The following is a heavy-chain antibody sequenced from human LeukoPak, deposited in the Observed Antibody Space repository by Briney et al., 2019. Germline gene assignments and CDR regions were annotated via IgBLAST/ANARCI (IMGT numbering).Heavy chain of an antibody. D-gene: IGHD2-15*01. Sequence: GGSLRLSCAASGFTFSSYGMHWVRQAPGKGLEWVAVIWYDGSNKYHADSVKGRFTISRDNSKNTLYLQMNSLRAEDTAVHYCARDHLDGSGYLDYWGQGTLVTVSS. CDR3: ARDHLDGSGYLDY. CDR1: GFTFSSYG. J-gene: IGHJ4*02. V-gene: IGHV3-33*01. CDR2: IWYDGSNK.